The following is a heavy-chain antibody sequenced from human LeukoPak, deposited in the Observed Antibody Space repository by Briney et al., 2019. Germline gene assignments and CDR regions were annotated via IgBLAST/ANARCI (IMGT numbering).Heavy chain of an antibody. Sequence: GKSLRLSCAVSGFTFSSFPFHWVRQAPGKGLEWVAAISTDGSYKYHGDSVKGRFTISRDNPMNTLYLQMDGLRPDDTAVYYGASTLTPGRWYFDLWGRGTLVTVSS. CDR1: GFTFSSFP. CDR3: ASTLTPGRWYFDL. CDR2: ISTDGSYK. D-gene: IGHD3-9*01. V-gene: IGHV3-30*04. J-gene: IGHJ2*01.